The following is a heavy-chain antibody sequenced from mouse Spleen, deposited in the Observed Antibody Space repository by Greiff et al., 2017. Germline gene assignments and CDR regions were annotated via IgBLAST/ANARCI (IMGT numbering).Heavy chain of an antibody. CDR3: ARILRYYAMDY. J-gene: IGHJ4*01. CDR1: GYTFSSYW. V-gene: IGHV1-9*01. Sequence: VQLQQSGAELMKPGASVTISCKATGYTFSSYWIEWVKQRPGHGLEWIGEILPGSGSTNYNEKFKGKATFTADTSSNTAYMQLSSLTSEDSAVYYCARILRYYAMDYWGQGTSVTVSS. CDR2: ILPGSGST. D-gene: IGHD1-1*01.